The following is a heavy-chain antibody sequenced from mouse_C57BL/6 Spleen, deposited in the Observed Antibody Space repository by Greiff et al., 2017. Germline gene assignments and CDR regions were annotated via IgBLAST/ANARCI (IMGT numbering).Heavy chain of an antibody. D-gene: IGHD1-1*01. CDR3: ARDGYYGSTPYFDV. V-gene: IGHV1-52*01. CDR2: IDPSDSET. J-gene: IGHJ1*03. Sequence: VQLQQPGAELVRPGSSVKLSCKASGYTFTSYWMHWVKQRPIQGLEWIGNIDPSDSETHYNQKFKDKATLTVDKSSSTAYMQLSSLTSEDSAVYYCARDGYYGSTPYFDVWGTGTTVTVSS. CDR1: GYTFTSYW.